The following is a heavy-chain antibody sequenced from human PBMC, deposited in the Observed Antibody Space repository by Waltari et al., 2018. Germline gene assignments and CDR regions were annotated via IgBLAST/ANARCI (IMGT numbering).Heavy chain of an antibody. D-gene: IGHD1-26*01. CDR3: ARVLRLVGYYYGMDV. Sequence: EVQLVESGGGLVQPGGSLRLSCAASGFTFSSYEMNWVRQAPGKGLEWVSYISSSGSTIYYADPVKGRFTNSQDNAKNPLFLQMNSLRAEDTAVYYGARVLRLVGYYYGMDVWGQGTTVTVSS. J-gene: IGHJ6*02. CDR1: GFTFSSYE. CDR2: ISSSGSTI. V-gene: IGHV3-48*03.